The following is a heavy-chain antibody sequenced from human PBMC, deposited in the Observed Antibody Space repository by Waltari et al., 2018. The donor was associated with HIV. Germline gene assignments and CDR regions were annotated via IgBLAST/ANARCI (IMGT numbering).Heavy chain of an antibody. CDR3: ARPYYYGSGSYQDYYYYGMDV. Sequence: QLQLQESGPGLVKPSETLSLTCTVSGGSIRSSTSYWGWIRPPPGKGLEWIGSINYRGNTYYNPSLKSRVTISVDTSKNQFSLKLSSVTAADTAVYYCARPYYYGSGSYQDYYYYGMDVWGQGTTVTVSS. V-gene: IGHV4-39*01. D-gene: IGHD3-10*01. CDR2: INYRGNT. J-gene: IGHJ6*02. CDR1: GGSIRSSTSY.